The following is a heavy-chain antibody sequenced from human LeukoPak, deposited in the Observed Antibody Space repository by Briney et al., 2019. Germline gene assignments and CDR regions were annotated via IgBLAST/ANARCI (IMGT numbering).Heavy chain of an antibody. CDR1: GYSISSGYY. CDR2: IYHSGST. D-gene: IGHD6-13*01. J-gene: IGHJ4*02. V-gene: IGHV4-38-2*02. Sequence: SETLSLTCTVSGYSISSGYYWGWIRPPPGKGREGIGRIYHSGSTYYNPSLKSRATISVDTSKNQFSLKLSSVTAADTAVYYCARDGVAAAGTSLDYWGQGTLVTVSS. CDR3: ARDGVAAAGTSLDY.